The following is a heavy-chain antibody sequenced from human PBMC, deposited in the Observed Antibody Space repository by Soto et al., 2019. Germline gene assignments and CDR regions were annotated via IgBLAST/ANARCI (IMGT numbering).Heavy chain of an antibody. V-gene: IGHV4-30-4*01. CDR1: GGSISSGDYY. D-gene: IGHD3-16*02. J-gene: IGHJ3*02. CDR3: AREGRKLYDYVWASYLGAFDI. CDR2: IYYSGST. Sequence: QVQLQESGPGLVKPSQTLSLTCTVSGGSISSGDYYWSWIRQPPGKGLEWIGYIYYSGSTYYNPSLKSRVTISVDTSKNQFSLKLSSVTAADTAVYYCAREGRKLYDYVWASYLGAFDIWGQGTMVTVSS.